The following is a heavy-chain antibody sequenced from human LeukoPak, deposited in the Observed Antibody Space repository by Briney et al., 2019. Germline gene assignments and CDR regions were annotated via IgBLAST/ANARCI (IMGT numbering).Heavy chain of an antibody. Sequence: SETLSLTCTVSGGSISSGSYYWSWIRQPAGKGLEWIGRIYTSGSTNYNPSLKSRVTISVDTSKNQFSLKLSSVTAADTAVYYCARGGGSGRYYFDYWGQGTLVTVSS. CDR2: IYTSGST. CDR3: ARGGGSGRYYFDY. CDR1: GGSISSGSYY. J-gene: IGHJ4*02. D-gene: IGHD6-19*01. V-gene: IGHV4-61*02.